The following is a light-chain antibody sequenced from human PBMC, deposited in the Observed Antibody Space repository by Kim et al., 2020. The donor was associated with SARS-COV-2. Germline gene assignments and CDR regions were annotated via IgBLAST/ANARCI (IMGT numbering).Light chain of an antibody. CDR1: QSVSSY. V-gene: IGKV3-11*01. CDR3: QQRSNWPPVLT. CDR2: DAS. J-gene: IGKJ4*01. Sequence: PGERATLSCRASQSVSSYLAWYQQKPGQAPRLLIYDASNRATGIPARFSGSGSGTDFTLTISSLEPEDFAVYYCQQRSNWPPVLTFGGGTKVDIK.